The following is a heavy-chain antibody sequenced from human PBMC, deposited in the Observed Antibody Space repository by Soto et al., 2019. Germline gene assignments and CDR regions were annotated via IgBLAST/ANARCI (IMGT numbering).Heavy chain of an antibody. CDR3: AKDISPLGLRYFDSRGFDY. CDR1: GFTFDDYA. J-gene: IGHJ4*02. Sequence: EVQLVESGGGLVQPGRSLRLSCAASGFTFDDYAMHWVRQAPGKGLEWVSGISWNSGSIGYADSVKGRFTISRDNAKNSLYLQMNSLRAEDTALYYCAKDISPLGLRYFDSRGFDYWGQGTLVTVSS. V-gene: IGHV3-9*01. D-gene: IGHD3-9*01. CDR2: ISWNSGSI.